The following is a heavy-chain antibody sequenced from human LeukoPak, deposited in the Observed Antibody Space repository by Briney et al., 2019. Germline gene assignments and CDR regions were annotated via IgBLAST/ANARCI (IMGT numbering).Heavy chain of an antibody. CDR1: GGSISSNSYY. J-gene: IGHJ4*02. CDR2: IYYSGST. D-gene: IGHD3-10*01. CDR3: ARTRYYYGSRSYGAPYYFDY. V-gene: IGHV4-39*01. Sequence: SETLSLTCTVSGGSISSNSYYWGWIRQPPGKGLEWIVSIYYSGSTYYNPSLKNRLTISVDTSKNQFSLKLSSVTAADTAVYYCARTRYYYGSRSYGAPYYFDYWGQGTLVTVSS.